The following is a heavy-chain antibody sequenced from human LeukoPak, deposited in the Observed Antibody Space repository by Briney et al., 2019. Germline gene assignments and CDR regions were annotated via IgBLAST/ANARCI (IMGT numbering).Heavy chain of an antibody. CDR3: ARHKRDSSGWYDAFDI. J-gene: IGHJ3*02. V-gene: IGHV4-4*07. D-gene: IGHD6-19*01. CDR2: IYTSGST. CDR1: GGSISSYY. Sequence: SETLSLTCTVSGGSISSYYWSWIRQPAGKGLEWIGRIYTSGSTNYNPSLKSRVTMSVDTSKNQFSLKLSSVTAADTAVYYCARHKRDSSGWYDAFDIWGQGTMVTVSS.